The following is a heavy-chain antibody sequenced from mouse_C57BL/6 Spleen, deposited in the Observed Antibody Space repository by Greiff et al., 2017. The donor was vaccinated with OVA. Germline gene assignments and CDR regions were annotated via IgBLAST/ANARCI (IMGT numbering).Heavy chain of an antibody. CDR2: IYPSDSET. V-gene: IGHV1-61*01. Sequence: VQLQQPGAELVRPGSSVKLSCKASGYTFTSYWLDWVKQRPGQGLEWIGNIYPSDSETHYNQKFKDKATLTVDKSSSTAYMQLSSLTSEDSAVYYCARLYGNYPAWFAYWGQGTLVTVSA. J-gene: IGHJ3*01. D-gene: IGHD2-1*01. CDR1: GYTFTSYW. CDR3: ARLYGNYPAWFAY.